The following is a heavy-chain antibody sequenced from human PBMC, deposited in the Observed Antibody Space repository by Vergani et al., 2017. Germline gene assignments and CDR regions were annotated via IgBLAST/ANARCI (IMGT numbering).Heavy chain of an antibody. CDR2: IYSGDET. J-gene: IGHJ5*02. CDR3: ARGNYYGSVTYVDP. V-gene: IGHV3-66*02. Sequence: ELQLVESGGGLVQPGGSLRLSCVASGSTVSGNYMTWVRQAPGKGLEWVSHIYSGDETSYADSVKGRVTISRDTSKNTLHLQINNLRVAATAVYYCARGNYYGSVTYVDPWGQGTLVTVSS. CDR1: GSTVSGNY. D-gene: IGHD3-10*01.